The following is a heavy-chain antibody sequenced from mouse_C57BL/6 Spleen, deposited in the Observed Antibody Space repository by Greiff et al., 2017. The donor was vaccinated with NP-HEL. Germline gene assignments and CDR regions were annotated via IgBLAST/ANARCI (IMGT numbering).Heavy chain of an antibody. CDR3: AREDGDWSFAY. Sequence: QVQLQQPGAELVRPGSSVKLSCKASGYTFTSYWMHWVKQRPIQGLEWIGNIDPSDSETHYNQKFKDKATLTVDKSSSTAYMQLSSLTSEDSAVYYCAREDGDWSFAYWGQGTLVTVSA. CDR2: IDPSDSET. V-gene: IGHV1-52*01. CDR1: GYTFTSYW. D-gene: IGHD2-13*01. J-gene: IGHJ3*01.